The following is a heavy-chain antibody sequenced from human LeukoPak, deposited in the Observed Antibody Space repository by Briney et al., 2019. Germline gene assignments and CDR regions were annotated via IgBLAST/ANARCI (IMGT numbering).Heavy chain of an antibody. V-gene: IGHV3-11*04. CDR1: GFTFSDYY. D-gene: IGHD6-25*01. CDR2: ISSSGSTI. CDR3: ARDEGRAAYYYMDV. Sequence: KSGGSLRLSCAASGFTFSDYYMSWIRQAPGKGLEWVSYISSSGSTIYYADSVKGRFTISRDNAKNPLYLQMNSLRAEDTAVYYCARDEGRAAYYYMDVWGKGTTVTVSS. J-gene: IGHJ6*03.